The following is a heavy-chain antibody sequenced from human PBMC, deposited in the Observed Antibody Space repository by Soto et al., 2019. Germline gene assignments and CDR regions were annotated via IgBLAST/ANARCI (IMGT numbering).Heavy chain of an antibody. CDR2: IYYSGST. J-gene: IGHJ4*02. V-gene: IGHV4-61*01. D-gene: IGHD3-10*01. CDR3: ARVTEYYYGSGSLTIDY. CDR1: GGSVSSGSYY. Sequence: SATLSLTCTVSGGSVSSGSYYWSWIRQPPGKGLEWIGYIYYSGSTNYNPSLKSRVTISVDTSKNQFSLKLSSVTAADTAVYYCARVTEYYYGSGSLTIDYWGQGTLVTVSS.